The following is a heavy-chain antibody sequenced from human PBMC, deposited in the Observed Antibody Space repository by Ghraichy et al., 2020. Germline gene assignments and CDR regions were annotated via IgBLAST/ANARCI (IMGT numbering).Heavy chain of an antibody. D-gene: IGHD3-22*01. V-gene: IGHV3-23*01. CDR1: GFTFSSHA. CDR2: IGGSGGSI. Sequence: GGSLRLSCAASGFTFSSHAMTWVRQAPGKGLEWVSGIGGSGGSIYYADSVKGRFTISRDNSRNTLYLQMKNLRDEDTAEYYCAKGGYHDSSGYSPFGLDCWGQGTLVTVSS. CDR3: AKGGYHDSSGYSPFGLDC. J-gene: IGHJ4*02.